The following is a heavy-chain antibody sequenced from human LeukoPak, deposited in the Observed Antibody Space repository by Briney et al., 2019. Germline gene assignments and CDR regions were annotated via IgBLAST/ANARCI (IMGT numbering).Heavy chain of an antibody. CDR1: GYTFTSYD. D-gene: IGHD6-13*01. Sequence: ASVKVSCKASGYTFTSYDINWVRQAPGQGHEWMGWMNPNSGNTGYAQKFQGRVTMTRNTSISTAYMELSSLRSEDTAVYYCAIGQRLVRGAFDIWGQGTMVTVSS. J-gene: IGHJ3*02. V-gene: IGHV1-8*01. CDR2: MNPNSGNT. CDR3: AIGQRLVRGAFDI.